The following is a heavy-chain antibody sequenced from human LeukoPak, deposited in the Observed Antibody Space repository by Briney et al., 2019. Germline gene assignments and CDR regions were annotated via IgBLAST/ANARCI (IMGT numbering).Heavy chain of an antibody. CDR2: ISYDGSNK. J-gene: IGHJ4*02. CDR1: GFTFSSYA. Sequence: GGSLRLSCAASGFTFSSYAVHWVRQAPGKGLEWVAVISYDGSNKYYADSVKGRFTISRDNSRNTLYLQMNSLRAEDTAVYYCARDVQDWGQGTLVTVSS. V-gene: IGHV3-30*04. CDR3: ARDVQD. D-gene: IGHD3-10*02.